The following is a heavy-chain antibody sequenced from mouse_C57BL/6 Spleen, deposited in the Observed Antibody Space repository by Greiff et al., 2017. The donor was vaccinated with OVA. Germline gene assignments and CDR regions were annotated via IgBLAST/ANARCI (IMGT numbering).Heavy chain of an antibody. J-gene: IGHJ2*01. CDR3: ARINWEEDYFDY. CDR1: GYTFTSYW. CDR2: IHPNSGST. V-gene: IGHV1-64*01. D-gene: IGHD4-1*01. Sequence: QVQLQQPGAELVKPGASVKLSCKASGYTFTSYWMHWVKQRPGQGLEWIGMIHPNSGSTNYNEKFKSKATLTVDKSSSTAYMQLSSLTSEDSAVYFCARINWEEDYFDYWGQGTTLTVSS.